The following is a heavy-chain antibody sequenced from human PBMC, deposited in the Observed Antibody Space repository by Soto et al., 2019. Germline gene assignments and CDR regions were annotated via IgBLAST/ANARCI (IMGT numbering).Heavy chain of an antibody. CDR1: GFSLSTTEEG. CDR2: IYWDDDK. CDR3: AHGSCFGADCHPNPYFDF. J-gene: IGHJ4*02. Sequence: QITLKESGPTLVKPTQTLTLTCTFSGFSLSTTEEGVGWIRQPPGKAPEWLALIYWDDDKRYSPSLKTRLTITKDTSKNQVVLTVTNVDPVDTATYYCAHGSCFGADCHPNPYFDFWGQGILVTVSS. D-gene: IGHD2-21*02. V-gene: IGHV2-5*02.